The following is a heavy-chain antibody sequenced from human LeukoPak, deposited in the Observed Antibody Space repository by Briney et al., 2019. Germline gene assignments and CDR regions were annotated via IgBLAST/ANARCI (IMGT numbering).Heavy chain of an antibody. Sequence: PGGSLRLSCAASGFTFSSYSMNWVRQAPGKGLELVSSISSSSSYIYYADSVKGRFTISRDNSKNTLYLQMNSLRAEDTAVYYCEKDRVGLLWFGELLNQKNWFDPWGQGTLVTVSS. V-gene: IGHV3-21*04. D-gene: IGHD3-10*01. J-gene: IGHJ5*02. CDR2: ISSSSSYI. CDR1: GFTFSSYS. CDR3: EKDRVGLLWFGELLNQKNWFDP.